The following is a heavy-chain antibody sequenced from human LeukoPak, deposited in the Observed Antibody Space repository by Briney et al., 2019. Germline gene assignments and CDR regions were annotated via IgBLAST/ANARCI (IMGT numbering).Heavy chain of an antibody. CDR3: TRAVTAPGMKYYFDY. CDR1: GFTFGDHA. V-gene: IGHV3-49*04. J-gene: IGHJ4*02. Sequence: PGGSLRLSCRASGFTFGDHAMNWVRQAPGKGLEWIGFIRNKAYGGTTEYAASVKDRFTVSRDDSKSIAYLHMNSLKAEDTAVYYCTRAVTAPGMKYYFDYWGQGTLVTVSS. CDR2: IRNKAYGGTT. D-gene: IGHD6-13*01.